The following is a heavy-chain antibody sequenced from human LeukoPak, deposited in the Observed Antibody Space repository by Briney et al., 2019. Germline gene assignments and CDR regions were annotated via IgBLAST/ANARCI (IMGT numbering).Heavy chain of an antibody. D-gene: IGHD3-10*01. J-gene: IGHJ5*02. V-gene: IGHV3-11*01. Sequence: PGVSLRLSCAASGFTFSDYYMSWIRQAPGKGLEWVSYISSSGSTIYYADSVKGRFTISRDNAKNSLYLQMNSLRAEDTAVYYCARVGGQYYYGSGSYYNAYNWFDPWGQGTLVTVSS. CDR1: GFTFSDYY. CDR2: ISSSGSTI. CDR3: ARVGGQYYYGSGSYYNAYNWFDP.